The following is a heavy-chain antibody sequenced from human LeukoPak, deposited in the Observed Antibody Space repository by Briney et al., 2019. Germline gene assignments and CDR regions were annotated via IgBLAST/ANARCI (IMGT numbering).Heavy chain of an antibody. Sequence: TSSETLSLTCTVSGGSISSNIYYWGWIRQPPGKGLEWIGSIYYSGTTYYNPSLKSRVTISVDTSKNQFSLKLSSVTAADTAVYYCARAGCSGGSCYRSRGAFDIWGQGTMVTVSS. CDR3: ARAGCSGGSCYRSRGAFDI. J-gene: IGHJ3*02. CDR1: GGSISSNIYY. D-gene: IGHD2-15*01. V-gene: IGHV4-39*07. CDR2: IYYSGTT.